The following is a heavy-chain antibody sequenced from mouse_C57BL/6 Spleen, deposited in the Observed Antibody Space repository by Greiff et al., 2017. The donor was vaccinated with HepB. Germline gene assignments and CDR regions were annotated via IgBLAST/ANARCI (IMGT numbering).Heavy chain of an antibody. CDR2: IYPGDGDT. CDR1: GYAFSSSW. D-gene: IGHD1-1*01. Sequence: VQLQQSGPELVKPGASVKISCKASGYAFSSSWMNWVKQRPGKGLEWIGRIYPGDGDTNYNGKFKGKATLTADKSSSTAYMQLSSLTSEDSAVYFCAKDYGSSYWFAYWGQGTLGTVSA. V-gene: IGHV1-82*01. CDR3: AKDYGSSYWFAY. J-gene: IGHJ3*01.